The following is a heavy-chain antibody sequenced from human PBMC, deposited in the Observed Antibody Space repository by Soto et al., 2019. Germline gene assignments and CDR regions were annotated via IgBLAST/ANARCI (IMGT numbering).Heavy chain of an antibody. CDR3: ARESSIAARRMDV. CDR1: GGSFSGYY. V-gene: IGHV4-34*01. D-gene: IGHD6-6*01. J-gene: IGHJ6*02. Sequence: SETLSLTCAVYGGSFSGYYWSWIRQPPGKGLEWIGEINHSGSTNYNPSLKSRVTISVDTSKNQFSLKLSSVTAADTAVYYCARESSIAARRMDVWGQGTTVTVSS. CDR2: INHSGST.